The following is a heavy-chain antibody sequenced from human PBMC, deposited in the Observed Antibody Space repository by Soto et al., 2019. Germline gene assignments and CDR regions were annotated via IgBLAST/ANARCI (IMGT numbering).Heavy chain of an antibody. Sequence: GGSLRLSCAASGFTFSSYAMSWVRQAPGKGLEWVSAISGSGGSTYYADSVKGRFTISRDNSKNTLYLQMNSLRAEDTAVYYCARGMAEGQIFYYFDYWGQGALVTVSS. CDR3: ARGMAEGQIFYYFDY. CDR2: ISGSGGST. J-gene: IGHJ4*02. D-gene: IGHD3-9*01. V-gene: IGHV3-23*01. CDR1: GFTFSSYA.